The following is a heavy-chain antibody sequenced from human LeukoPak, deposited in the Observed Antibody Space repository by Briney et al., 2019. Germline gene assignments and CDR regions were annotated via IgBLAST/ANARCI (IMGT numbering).Heavy chain of an antibody. CDR1: GGSISSYY. J-gene: IGHJ4*02. D-gene: IGHD6-13*01. Sequence: SETLSLTCTVSGGSISSYYWSWIRQPPGKGLEWIGYIYYSGSINYNPSLKSRVTISVDTSKNQFSLKLSSVTAADTAVYYCAQGSSWYYWGQGTLVTVSS. V-gene: IGHV4-59*01. CDR2: IYYSGSI. CDR3: AQGSSWYY.